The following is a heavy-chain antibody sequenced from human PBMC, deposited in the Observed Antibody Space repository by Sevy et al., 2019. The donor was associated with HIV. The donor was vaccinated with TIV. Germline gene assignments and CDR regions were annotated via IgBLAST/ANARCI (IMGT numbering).Heavy chain of an antibody. V-gene: IGHV3-48*02. Sequence: GGSLRLSCAASGFTFSTYTMNWVRQAPGKGLEWVSYISRSGTIYYADSVKGQFTIFRDNAKNSLYLQMNSLRDEDTAVYYCAREAGVGPYYFDSWGQGTLVTVSS. D-gene: IGHD3-16*01. J-gene: IGHJ4*02. CDR2: ISRSGTI. CDR3: AREAGVGPYYFDS. CDR1: GFTFSTYT.